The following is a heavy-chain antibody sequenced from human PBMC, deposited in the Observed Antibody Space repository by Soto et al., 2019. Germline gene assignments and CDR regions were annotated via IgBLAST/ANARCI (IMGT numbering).Heavy chain of an antibody. V-gene: IGHV1-2*02. Sequence: ASVKVSCKTSGDTFTDSSMHWVRQAPGQGLEWMGWINLNSGDTNYAEKFRGRVTMTRDTSIIKAYMELTRLKSDDTAVYYCARDPGRYDLYGPDTWGQGTLVTVSS. CDR3: ARDPGRYDLYGPDT. J-gene: IGHJ5*02. CDR1: GDTFTDSS. D-gene: IGHD5-12*01. CDR2: INLNSGDT.